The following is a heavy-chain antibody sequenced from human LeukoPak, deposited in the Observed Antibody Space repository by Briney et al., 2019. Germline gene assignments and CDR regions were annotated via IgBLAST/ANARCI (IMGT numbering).Heavy chain of an antibody. CDR1: GYSFTEFD. J-gene: IGHJ5*02. V-gene: IGHV1-8*01. CDR3: AGGWEPYDYWFDP. CDR2: MNPQSGNT. Sequence: ASVKISCKASGYSFTEFDINWVRQASGQGLEWMGWMNPQSGNTDYAQKFQGRVTMTRNNSISTAYMGLSGLRSEDTAIYYCAGGWEPYDYWFDPWGQGTLVTVSS. D-gene: IGHD5-12*01.